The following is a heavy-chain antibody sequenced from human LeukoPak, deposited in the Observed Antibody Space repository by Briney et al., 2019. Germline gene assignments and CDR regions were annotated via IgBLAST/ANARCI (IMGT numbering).Heavy chain of an antibody. V-gene: IGHV4-34*01. D-gene: IGHD3-3*01. CDR3: ARGRAATLRFLEWLPDYFDY. Sequence: SETLSLTCAGYGGSFSGYDWSWISQPPGKGLEWIGEINHSGSTNYNPSLKSRVTISVDTSKNQFSLKLSSVTAADTAVYYCARGRAATLRFLEWLPDYFDYWGQGTLVTVSS. J-gene: IGHJ4*02. CDR2: INHSGST. CDR1: GGSFSGYD.